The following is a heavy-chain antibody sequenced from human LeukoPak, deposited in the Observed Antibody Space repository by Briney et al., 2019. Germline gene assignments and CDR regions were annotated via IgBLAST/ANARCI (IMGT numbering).Heavy chain of an antibody. CDR2: IYYSGST. Sequence: SETLSLTCTVSGGSISSYYWSWIRQPPGKGLEWIGYIYYSGSTNYNPSLKSRVTISVDTSKNQFSLKLSSVTAADTAVYYCARVSLHYYYFDYWGQGTLVTVSS. CDR3: ARVSLHYYYFDY. V-gene: IGHV4-59*01. D-gene: IGHD4-11*01. J-gene: IGHJ4*02. CDR1: GGSISSYY.